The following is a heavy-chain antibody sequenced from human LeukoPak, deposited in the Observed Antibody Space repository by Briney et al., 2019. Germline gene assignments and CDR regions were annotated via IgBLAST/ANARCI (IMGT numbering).Heavy chain of an antibody. J-gene: IGHJ4*02. D-gene: IGHD1-14*01. CDR2: IYYSGST. CDR3: ARIVGPVYYFDY. CDR1: GGSISSYY. V-gene: IGHV4-59*08. Sequence: SETLSLTCTVSGGSISSYYWSWIRQPLGKGLEWIGYIYYSGSTNYNPSLKSRVTISVDTSKNQFSLKLSSVTAADTAVYYCARIVGPVYYFDYWGQGTLVTVSS.